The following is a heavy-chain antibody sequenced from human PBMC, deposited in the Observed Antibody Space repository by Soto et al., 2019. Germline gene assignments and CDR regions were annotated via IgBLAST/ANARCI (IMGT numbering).Heavy chain of an antibody. CDR2: ISYDGSNK. V-gene: IGHV3-30*18. D-gene: IGHD1-7*01. J-gene: IGHJ4*02. CDR1: GFTFSSYG. CDR3: AKDRLLTGTYYFDY. Sequence: GGSLRLSCAASGFTFSSYGMHWVRQAPGKGLEWVAVISYDGSNKYYADSVKGRFTISRDNSKNTLYLQMNSLRAEDTAVYYCAKDRLLTGTYYFDYWGQGTLVTVSS.